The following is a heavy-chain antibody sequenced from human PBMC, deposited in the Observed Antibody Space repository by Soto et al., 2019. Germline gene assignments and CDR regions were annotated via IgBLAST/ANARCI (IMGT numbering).Heavy chain of an antibody. CDR1: GFTFSSYA. CDR2: ISYDGSNK. Sequence: PGGSLRLSCAASGFTFSSYAMHWVRQAPGKGLEWVAVISYDGSNKYYADSVKGRFTISRDNSKNTLYLQMNSLRAEDTAVYYCARDKSGSYYGNWFDPWGQGTLVTVSS. J-gene: IGHJ5*02. CDR3: ARDKSGSYYGNWFDP. D-gene: IGHD1-26*01. V-gene: IGHV3-30-3*01.